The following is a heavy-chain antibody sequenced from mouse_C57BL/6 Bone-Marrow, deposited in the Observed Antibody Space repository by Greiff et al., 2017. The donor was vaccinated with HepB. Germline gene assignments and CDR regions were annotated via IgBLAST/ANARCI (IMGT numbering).Heavy chain of an antibody. CDR3: ARHITTVVAPYFDY. Sequence: EVQGVESGGDLVKPGGSLKLSCAASGFTFSSYGMSWVRQTPDKRLEWVATISSGGSYTYYPDSVKGRFTISRDNAKNTLYLQMSSLKSEDTAMYYCARHITTVVAPYFDYWGQGTTLTVSS. CDR2: ISSGGSYT. D-gene: IGHD1-1*01. V-gene: IGHV5-6*01. J-gene: IGHJ2*01. CDR1: GFTFSSYG.